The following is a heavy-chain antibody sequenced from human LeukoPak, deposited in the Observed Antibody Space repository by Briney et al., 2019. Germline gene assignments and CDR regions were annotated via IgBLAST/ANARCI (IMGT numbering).Heavy chain of an antibody. CDR2: ISGSGGST. CDR1: GFTFSSYA. V-gene: IGHV3-23*01. CDR3: AKGYYYDTSGYYDY. D-gene: IGHD3-22*01. J-gene: IGHJ4*02. Sequence: GGSLRLSCAASGFTFSSYAMSWVRQAPGKGLEWVSAISGSGGSTYYADSVKGRFTISRDNSKNTLYLQMNSLRAEDTAVYYCAKGYYYDTSGYYDYWGQGTLVTVSS.